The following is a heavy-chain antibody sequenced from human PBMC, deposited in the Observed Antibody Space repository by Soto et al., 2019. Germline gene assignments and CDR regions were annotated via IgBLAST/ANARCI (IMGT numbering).Heavy chain of an antibody. CDR2: FSGFHDTA. J-gene: IGHJ4*02. CDR3: ATLNWNYAFARH. V-gene: IGHV3-23*01. D-gene: IGHD1-7*01. Sequence: GGSLRLSCAVSGFTFSSDDMSWVRQAPGKGLEWVSAFSGFHDTAYYADSVKGRFTISRDNSKNTLYLQMNSLRAEDPAIYYCATLNWNYAFARHWGQGTLVTVSS. CDR1: GFTFSSDD.